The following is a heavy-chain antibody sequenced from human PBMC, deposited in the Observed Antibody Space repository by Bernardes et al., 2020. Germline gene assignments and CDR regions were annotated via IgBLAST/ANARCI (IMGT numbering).Heavy chain of an antibody. D-gene: IGHD6-19*01. CDR3: ARLRGVAVAGTGDPVYYFDY. CDR2: VYYSGT. J-gene: IGHJ4*02. Sequence: SETLSLTCTVSGGSIGSYYWSWIRQPPGKGLEWIAYVYYSGTNYNPSLKSRVTIAVDTSKNQFSLRLSSVTAADSAVYYCARLRGVAVAGTGDPVYYFDYWGQGTLVTVSS. V-gene: IGHV4-59*08. CDR1: GGSIGSYY.